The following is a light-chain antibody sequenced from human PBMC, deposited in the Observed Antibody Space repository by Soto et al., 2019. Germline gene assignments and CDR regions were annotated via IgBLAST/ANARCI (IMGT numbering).Light chain of an antibody. CDR1: SSNIGAGYD. Sequence: QSVLTQPPSVSGAPGQRVTISCTGSSSNIGAGYDVHWYQQLPGTAPKLLIYGNSNRPSGVPDRFSGSKSGTSASLAITGLQAEDEADYYCKSYDSSLSANYVFGTGTKVTLL. V-gene: IGLV1-40*01. CDR3: KSYDSSLSANYV. CDR2: GNS. J-gene: IGLJ1*01.